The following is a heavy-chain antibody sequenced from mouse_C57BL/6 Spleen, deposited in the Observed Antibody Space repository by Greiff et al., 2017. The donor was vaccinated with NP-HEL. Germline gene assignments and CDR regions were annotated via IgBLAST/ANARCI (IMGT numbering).Heavy chain of an antibody. CDR3: ASYSWYIDV. CDR2: ISSGSSTI. J-gene: IGHJ1*03. Sequence: EVKVVESGGCLVKPGGFLKLSCAAFGFTFRDYGMHWVRQAPEKGLEWVAYISSGSSTIYYADTLKGRFTVSRDNATNTLFLQMTSLRSEDTAMYYCASYSWYIDVWGTGTTVTVSS. V-gene: IGHV5-17*01. CDR1: GFTFRDYG. D-gene: IGHD2-1*01.